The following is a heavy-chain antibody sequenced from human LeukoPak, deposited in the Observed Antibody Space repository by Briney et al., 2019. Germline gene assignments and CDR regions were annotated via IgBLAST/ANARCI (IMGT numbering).Heavy chain of an antibody. V-gene: IGHV3-21*01. CDR2: ISSSSRYI. CDR1: GFTFSSFS. J-gene: IGHJ3*02. Sequence: GSLRPSCAASGFTFSSFSMNWVRQGPGKGLEWVASISSSSRYIYYADTVKGRFTIPRDNATNSLYLQMSSLRAEETAVYYCARPHYGDFGDDAFDIWGQGTMVTVSS. D-gene: IGHD4-17*01. CDR3: ARPHYGDFGDDAFDI.